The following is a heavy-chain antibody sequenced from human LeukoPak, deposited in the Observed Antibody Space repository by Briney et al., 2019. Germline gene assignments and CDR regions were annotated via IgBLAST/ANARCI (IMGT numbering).Heavy chain of an antibody. CDR2: ITTDGTIT. J-gene: IGHJ6*02. CDR3: VRDAVPSRMDV. CDR1: GFGFSSHW. V-gene: IGHV3-74*01. Sequence: PGGSLRLSCVASGFGFSSHWMHWVRQAPGQGLVWVSRITTDGTITTYADSVKGRFTLSRDDAKSTLYLQMNSLTVEDTAVYYCVRDAVPSRMDVWGQGTTVTVSS. D-gene: IGHD2-2*01.